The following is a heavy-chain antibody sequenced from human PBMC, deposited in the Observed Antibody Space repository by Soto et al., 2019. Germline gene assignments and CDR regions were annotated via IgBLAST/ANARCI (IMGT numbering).Heavy chain of an antibody. Sequence: QVQLQESGPGLVKPSQTLSLTCTVSGGSISSGGYYWSWIRQHPGKGLEWIGYIYYSGSTYYNPSLKSRVTISVDTSKNQFSLKLSSVTAADTAVYYCARDGQRRYCSGGSCPRNDAFDIWGQGTMVTVSS. CDR1: GGSISSGGYY. J-gene: IGHJ3*02. CDR2: IYYSGST. V-gene: IGHV4-31*03. D-gene: IGHD2-15*01. CDR3: ARDGQRRYCSGGSCPRNDAFDI.